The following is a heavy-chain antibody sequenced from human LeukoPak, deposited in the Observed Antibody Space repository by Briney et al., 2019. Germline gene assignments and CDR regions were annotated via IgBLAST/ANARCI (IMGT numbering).Heavy chain of an antibody. D-gene: IGHD3-3*01. J-gene: IGHJ6*02. CDR3: ARDSTLVWRSFYYYYGMDV. CDR2: IWYDGSNK. V-gene: IGHV3-33*01. Sequence: GRSLRLSCAASGFTFSSYGMHWVRQAPGKGLEWVAVIWYDGSNKYYADSVKGRFTISRDNSKNTLYLQMNSLRAEDTAVYYCARDSTLVWRSFYYYYGMDVWGQGTTVTVSS. CDR1: GFTFSSYG.